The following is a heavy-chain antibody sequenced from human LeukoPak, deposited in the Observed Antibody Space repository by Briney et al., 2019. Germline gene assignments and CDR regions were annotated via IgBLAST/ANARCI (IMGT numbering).Heavy chain of an antibody. V-gene: IGHV3-53*01. CDR1: GFTVSSNY. CDR2: IYSGGST. CDR3: ARVYYYDSSGKPYYFDY. Sequence: PGGSLRLSCAASGFTVSSNYMSWVRQAPGKGLEWVSVIYSGGSTYYADSVKGRFTISRDNAKNSLYLQMSSLRAEDTAVYYCARVYYYDSSGKPYYFDYWGQGTLVTVSS. D-gene: IGHD3-22*01. J-gene: IGHJ4*02.